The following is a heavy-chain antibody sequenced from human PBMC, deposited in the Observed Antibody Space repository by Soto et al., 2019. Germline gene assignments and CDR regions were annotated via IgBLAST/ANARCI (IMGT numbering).Heavy chain of an antibody. CDR3: ARAGGTTVPGRWHFDS. CDR1: GFTFNTYS. D-gene: IGHD4-17*01. V-gene: IGHV3-33*01. CDR2: IWYDGTQK. Sequence: QVQLEESGGGVVQPGRSLRLSCEASGFTFNTYSMHWVRQPPGKGLEWLAAIWYDGTQKYYADSVKGRFIISRDNSKKTLYLEMNSLRAEDTAVYYWARAGGTTVPGRWHFDSWGQGTLVTVSS. J-gene: IGHJ4*02.